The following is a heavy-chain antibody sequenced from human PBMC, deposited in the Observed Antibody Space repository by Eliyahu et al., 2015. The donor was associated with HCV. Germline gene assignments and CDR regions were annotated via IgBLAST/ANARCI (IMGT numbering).Heavy chain of an antibody. CDR3: ATEGAAAGSLYYFDY. CDR2: ISSSGTTI. Sequence: EVQLVESGGGLVQPGGSLRLSXAASGFSFSSYEMNWVRQAPGKGLEWVSYISSSGTTIYDADSVKGRFTISRDNAKNSLYLQMNSLRAEDTAVYYCATEGAAAGSLYYFDYWGQGTLVTVSS. CDR1: GFSFSSYE. J-gene: IGHJ4*02. D-gene: IGHD6-13*01. V-gene: IGHV3-48*03.